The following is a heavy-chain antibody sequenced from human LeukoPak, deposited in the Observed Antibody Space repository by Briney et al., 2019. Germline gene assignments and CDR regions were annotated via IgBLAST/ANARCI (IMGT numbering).Heavy chain of an antibody. D-gene: IGHD5-12*01. J-gene: IGHJ4*02. V-gene: IGHV4-59*01. CDR3: ARGFDSKSTYFDY. CDR2: IYYSGST. Sequence: SETLSLTCTVSGGSITNYYWNWIRQPPGKGLEWIGYIYYSGSTNCNPSLKSRVTISVDTSKNQFSLRLTSVSAADTAVYYCARGFDSKSTYFDYWGQGTLLTVSS. CDR1: GGSITNYY.